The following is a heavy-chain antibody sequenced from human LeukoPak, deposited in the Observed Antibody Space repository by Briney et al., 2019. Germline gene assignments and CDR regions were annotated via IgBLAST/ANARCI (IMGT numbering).Heavy chain of an antibody. V-gene: IGHV4-39*01. CDR1: GGSISSSSYC. Sequence: PSETLSLTCTVSGGSISSSSYCWGWIRQPPGKGLEWIGSVCYSGSTYYNPSLKSRVTISVDTSKNQFSLKLSSVTAADTAVYYCARHYEPWGQGTLVTVSS. J-gene: IGHJ5*02. CDR2: VCYSGST. CDR3: ARHYEP. D-gene: IGHD3-16*01.